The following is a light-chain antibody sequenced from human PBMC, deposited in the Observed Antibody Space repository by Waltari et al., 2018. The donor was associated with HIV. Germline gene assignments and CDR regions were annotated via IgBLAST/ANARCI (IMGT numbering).Light chain of an antibody. J-gene: IGKJ2*01. CDR3: LQYNSYPQT. V-gene: IGKV1-17*01. CDR2: NTS. Sequence: DIQMTQSPSSLSASVGDRVTITCRASQGIRTDLGWFQQKPGKAPKRLIYNTSILQSGVPRRVSGSGSGTEFTLTISSLQPEDFATYYCLQYNSYPQTFGQGTKLEIK. CDR1: QGIRTD.